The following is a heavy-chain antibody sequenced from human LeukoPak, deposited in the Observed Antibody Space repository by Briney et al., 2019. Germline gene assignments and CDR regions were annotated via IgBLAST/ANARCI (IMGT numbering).Heavy chain of an antibody. V-gene: IGHV3-23*01. D-gene: IGHD4-23*01. CDR3: XXXXXGGNXXXXY. Sequence: PGGSLRLSCAASGFTFSSYAMSWVRQAPGKGLEWVSAISGSGGSTYYADSVKGRFTISRDNSKNTLYLQMNSLRAEDTAVYYXXXXXXGGNXXXXYWGXXTXXT. CDR1: GFTFSSYA. CDR2: ISGSGGST. J-gene: IGHJ4*01.